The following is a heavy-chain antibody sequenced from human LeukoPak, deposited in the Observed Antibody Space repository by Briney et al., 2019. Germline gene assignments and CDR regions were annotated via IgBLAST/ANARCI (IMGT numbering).Heavy chain of an antibody. CDR1: GYTFTDYY. Sequence: ASVKVSCKASGYTFTDYYMHWVRQAPGQGLEWMGWINPNSGGTNYAQKFQGRVTMTRDTSISTAYMELSRLRSEYPAVYYWARGGGAVFGVVNDWGQGTLVTVSS. J-gene: IGHJ4*02. V-gene: IGHV1-2*02. CDR2: INPNSGGT. CDR3: ARGGGAVFGVVND. D-gene: IGHD3-3*01.